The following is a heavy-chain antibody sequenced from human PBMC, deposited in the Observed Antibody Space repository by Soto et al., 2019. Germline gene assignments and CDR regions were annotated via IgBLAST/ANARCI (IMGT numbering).Heavy chain of an antibody. D-gene: IGHD6-6*01. V-gene: IGHV5-51*01. J-gene: IGHJ6*02. CDR3: ARHGEQLVIPYYYYYGMDV. CDR1: GYSFTSYW. CDR2: IYPGDSDT. Sequence: GESLKISCKGSGYSFTSYWIGWVRQVPGKGLEWMGIIYPGDSDTRYSPSFQGQVTISADKSISTAYLQWSSLKASDTTMYYCARHGEQLVIPYYYYYGMDVWGQGTTVTVSS.